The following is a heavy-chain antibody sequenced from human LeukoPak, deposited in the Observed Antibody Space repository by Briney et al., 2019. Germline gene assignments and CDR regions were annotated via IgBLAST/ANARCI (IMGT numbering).Heavy chain of an antibody. CDR2: IYYSGST. Sequence: PSETLSLTCTVSGGSISSYYWSWIRQPPGKGLEWIGYIYYSGSTNYNPSLKSRVTISVDTSKNQFSLKLSSVTAADTAMYYCARSYDSSGQYYYYYYYMDVWGKGTTVTVSS. D-gene: IGHD3-22*01. V-gene: IGHV4-59*01. CDR3: ARSYDSSGQYYYYYYYMDV. CDR1: GGSISSYY. J-gene: IGHJ6*03.